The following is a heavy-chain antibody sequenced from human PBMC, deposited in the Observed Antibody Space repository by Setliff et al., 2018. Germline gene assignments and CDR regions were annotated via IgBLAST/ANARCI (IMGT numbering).Heavy chain of an antibody. D-gene: IGHD1-26*01. CDR3: ARDRGSGSYFLRYFDY. CDR2: IKQDGSEK. Sequence: HPGGSLRLSCAASGFTFSNYWMSWVRQAPGKGLEWVANIKQDGSEKYYVDSVKGRFTISRDNAKNSLYLQMNSLRAEDTAVYYCARDRGSGSYFLRYFDYWGQGTLVTVSS. V-gene: IGHV3-7*01. CDR1: GFTFSNYW. J-gene: IGHJ4*02.